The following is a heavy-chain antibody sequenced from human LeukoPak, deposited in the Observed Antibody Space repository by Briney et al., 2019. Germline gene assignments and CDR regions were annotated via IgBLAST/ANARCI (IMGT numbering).Heavy chain of an antibody. J-gene: IGHJ4*02. CDR2: ISGSGGST. V-gene: IGHV3-23*01. Sequence: GGSLRLSCAASGFTFSSYAVTWVRQAPGKGLEWVSAISGSGGSTYYADSVKGRFTISRDNAKDSLYLQMNSLRAEDTAVYYCAVRGTLYYFDYWGQGTLVTVSS. CDR3: AVRGTLYYFDY. CDR1: GFTFSSYA. D-gene: IGHD3-10*01.